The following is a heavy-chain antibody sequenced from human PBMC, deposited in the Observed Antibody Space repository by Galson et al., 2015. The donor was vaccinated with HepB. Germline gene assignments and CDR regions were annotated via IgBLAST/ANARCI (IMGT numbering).Heavy chain of an antibody. J-gene: IGHJ6*03. V-gene: IGHV3-7*03. CDR3: ARDSPARRGADYYYYMDV. CDR1: GFTFSSYW. Sequence: SLRLSCAASGFTFSSYWMSWVRQAPGKGLEWVANIKQDGSEKYYVDSVKGRFTISRDNAKNSLYLQMNSLRAEDTAVYYCARDSPARRGADYYYYMDVWGKGTTVTVSS. CDR2: IKQDGSEK. D-gene: IGHD2-2*01.